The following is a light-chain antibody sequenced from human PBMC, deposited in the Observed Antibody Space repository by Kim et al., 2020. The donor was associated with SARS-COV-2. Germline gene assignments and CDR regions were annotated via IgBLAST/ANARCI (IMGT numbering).Light chain of an antibody. CDR1: SLRSYY. CDR2: GKN. Sequence: ALGQTVRITCQGDSLRSYYASWYQQKPGQAPVLVIYGKNNRPSGFPDLFSGSSSGNTASLTITGAQAEDEADYYCNSRDSSGNHVVFGGGTQLTVL. V-gene: IGLV3-19*01. CDR3: NSRDSSGNHVV. J-gene: IGLJ2*01.